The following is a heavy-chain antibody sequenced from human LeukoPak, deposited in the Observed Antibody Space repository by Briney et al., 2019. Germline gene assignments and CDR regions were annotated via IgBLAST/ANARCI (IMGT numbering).Heavy chain of an antibody. CDR2: ISYDGSNK. D-gene: IGHD3-22*01. J-gene: IGHJ4*02. CDR1: GFTFSSYA. V-gene: IGHV3-30-3*01. CDR3: ARGSYYYDSSGLWDYFDY. Sequence: GGSLRLSCAASGFTFSSYAMHWVRQAPGKGLEWVAVISYDGSNKYYADSVKGRFTISRDNSKNTLYLQMNSLRAEDTALYYCARGSYYYDSSGLWDYFDYWGQGTLVTVSS.